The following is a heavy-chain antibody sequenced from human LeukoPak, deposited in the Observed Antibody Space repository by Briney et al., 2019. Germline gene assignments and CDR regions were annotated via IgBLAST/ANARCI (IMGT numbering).Heavy chain of an antibody. J-gene: IGHJ1*01. CDR2: ISGSGGST. V-gene: IGHV3-23*01. D-gene: IGHD4-17*01. Sequence: GGSLRLSCAASGFTFNNYAMNWVRQAPGKGLEWVSAISGSGGSTYYADSVKGRFTISRDNSKNTLYLQMNSLRAEDTAVYYCAKGADYVRAEYFQHWGQGTLVTVSS. CDR1: GFTFNNYA. CDR3: AKGADYVRAEYFQH.